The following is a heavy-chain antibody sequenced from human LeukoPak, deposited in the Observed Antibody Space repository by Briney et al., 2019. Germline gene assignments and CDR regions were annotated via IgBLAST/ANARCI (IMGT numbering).Heavy chain of an antibody. Sequence: GGSLRLSCVASGLTFSSQWMTWVRQAPGKGLEWLANIGGDGRRKFYEDSVEGRFTISRDNAKNSLYLQMNSLRAEDTALYYCAKDSQRDYDSSGYHNWFDPWGQGTLVTVSS. J-gene: IGHJ5*02. D-gene: IGHD3-22*01. V-gene: IGHV3-7*03. CDR3: AKDSQRDYDSSGYHNWFDP. CDR2: IGGDGRRK. CDR1: GLTFSSQW.